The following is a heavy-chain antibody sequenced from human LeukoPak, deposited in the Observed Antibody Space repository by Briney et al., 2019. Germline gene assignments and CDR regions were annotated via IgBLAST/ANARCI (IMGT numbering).Heavy chain of an antibody. Sequence: GGSLRLSCAPSGFTFSSYAMSWVRQAPGKGLEWVSAISGSGGSTYYADSVKGRFTISRDNSKNTLYLQMNSLRAEDTAVYHCAKDHGSGSYYNPNYYYYGMDVWGQGTTVTVSS. CDR3: AKDHGSGSYYNPNYYYYGMDV. CDR1: GFTFSSYA. D-gene: IGHD3-10*01. CDR2: ISGSGGST. V-gene: IGHV3-23*01. J-gene: IGHJ6*02.